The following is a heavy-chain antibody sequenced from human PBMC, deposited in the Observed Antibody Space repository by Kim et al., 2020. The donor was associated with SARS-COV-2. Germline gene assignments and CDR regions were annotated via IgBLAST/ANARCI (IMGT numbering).Heavy chain of an antibody. CDR2: INHSGST. J-gene: IGHJ4*02. Sequence: SETLSLTCAVYGGSFSGYYWSWIRQPPGKGLEWIGEINHSGSTNYNPSLKSRVTISVDTSKNQFSLKLSSVTAADTAVYYCARGSRWQQLTLGFDYWGQGTLVTVSS. V-gene: IGHV4-34*01. CDR3: ARGSRWQQLTLGFDY. CDR1: GGSFSGYY. D-gene: IGHD6-13*01.